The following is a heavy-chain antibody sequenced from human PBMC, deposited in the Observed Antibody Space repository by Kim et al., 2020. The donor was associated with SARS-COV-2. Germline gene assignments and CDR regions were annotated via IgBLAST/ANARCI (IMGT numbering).Heavy chain of an antibody. CDR2: IGGGGTST. CDR1: GFMFSKYV. V-gene: IGHV3-23*01. J-gene: IGHJ4*02. Sequence: GGSLRLSCAASGFMFSKYVMSWVRQAPGKGLESVSAIGGGGTSTQSADSVKGRFTVSRDNSKNTLYLQMNSLRADDTAVYYCAKGSDNNWYYHSDYWGQGTPVTVSS. D-gene: IGHD3-16*01. CDR3: AKGSDNNWYYHSDY.